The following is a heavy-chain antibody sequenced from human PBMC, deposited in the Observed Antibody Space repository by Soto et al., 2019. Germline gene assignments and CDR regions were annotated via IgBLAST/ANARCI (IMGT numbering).Heavy chain of an antibody. D-gene: IGHD2-15*01. CDR2: ISSSSSYI. CDR3: AREGYCSGGSCYFAEHFDY. J-gene: IGHJ4*02. Sequence: GGSLRLSCAASGFTFSSYSMNWVRQAPGKGLEWVSSISSSSSYIYYADSVKGRFTISRDNAKNSLYLQMNSLRAEDTAVYYCAREGYCSGGSCYFAEHFDYWGQGTLVTVSS. CDR1: GFTFSSYS. V-gene: IGHV3-21*01.